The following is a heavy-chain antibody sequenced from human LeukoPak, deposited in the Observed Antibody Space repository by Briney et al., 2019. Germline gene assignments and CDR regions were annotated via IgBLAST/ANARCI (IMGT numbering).Heavy chain of an antibody. CDR3: VVVVEPPDSDGFDV. J-gene: IGHJ3*01. Sequence: GSLRLSCAASGFTFGNSWVHWVRQAPGKGLVWVSLINADGSTATYADSVRGRFTISRDNARNTLSLQMNSLTIEDTAVYYCVVVVEPPDSDGFDVWGQGTMITVSS. D-gene: IGHD1-14*01. CDR2: INADGSTA. CDR1: GFTFGNSW. V-gene: IGHV3-74*01.